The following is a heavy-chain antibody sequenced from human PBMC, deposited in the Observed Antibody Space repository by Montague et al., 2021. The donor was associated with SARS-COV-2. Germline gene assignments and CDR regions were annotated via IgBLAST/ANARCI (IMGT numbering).Heavy chain of an antibody. CDR3: ARLQRCFDCSGSPSAFDF. Sequence: SETLSLTCTVSGGSITNNIDYWAWIRQPPGKGLEWIGSIYYTGNTYYNPSLKSRVTISVVTSKNHFTLKLSSVTAAETAVYYCARLQRCFDCSGSPSAFDFWGQGTKVTVSS. CDR1: GGSITNNIDY. CDR2: IYYTGNT. D-gene: IGHD2-15*01. V-gene: IGHV4-39*02. J-gene: IGHJ3*01.